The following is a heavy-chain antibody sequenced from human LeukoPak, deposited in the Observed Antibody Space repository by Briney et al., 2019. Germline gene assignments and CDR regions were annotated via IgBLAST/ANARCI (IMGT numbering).Heavy chain of an antibody. CDR3: ARDRPSLAADYYYYGMDV. V-gene: IGHV4-59*01. D-gene: IGHD2-15*01. Sequence: SETLSLTCTVSGGSICSYYWSWIRQPPGKGLEWIGYIYYSGSSNYNPSLKSRVTISVDTSKNQFSLKLSSVTAADTAVYYCARDRPSLAADYYYYGMDVWGQGTTVTVSS. CDR1: GGSICSYY. J-gene: IGHJ6*02. CDR2: IYYSGSS.